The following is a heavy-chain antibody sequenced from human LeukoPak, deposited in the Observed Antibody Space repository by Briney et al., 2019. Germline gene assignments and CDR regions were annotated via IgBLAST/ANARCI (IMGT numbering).Heavy chain of an antibody. CDR1: GGTFTNYA. J-gene: IGHJ4*02. D-gene: IGHD3-10*01. Sequence: GASVKVSCKASGGTFTNYAINWVRQAPGQGLEWMGWISAYNGNTKYAQKLQGRVTMTTDTSTSTAYMELRSLRFDDTAVYYCARGGSDGSGSYYNALTPFDYWGQGTLVTVSS. CDR3: ARGGSDGSGSYYNALTPFDY. V-gene: IGHV1-18*01. CDR2: ISAYNGNT.